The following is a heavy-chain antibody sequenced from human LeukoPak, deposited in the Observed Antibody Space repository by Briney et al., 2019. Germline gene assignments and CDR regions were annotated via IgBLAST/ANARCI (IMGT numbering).Heavy chain of an antibody. CDR1: GFSFNSYW. D-gene: IGHD3-22*01. CDR3: ARDWSFDSDDYYFYGFDI. CDR2: IRQDGSER. Sequence: GGSLRLSCAASGFSFNSYWMSWVRQAPGTGLEWVANIRQDGSERYYADSLKGRFTISRDNAKNSLYLQMNSLRAEDTAMYYCARDWSFDSDDYYFYGFDIWGQGTRVTVSS. J-gene: IGHJ3*02. V-gene: IGHV3-7*01.